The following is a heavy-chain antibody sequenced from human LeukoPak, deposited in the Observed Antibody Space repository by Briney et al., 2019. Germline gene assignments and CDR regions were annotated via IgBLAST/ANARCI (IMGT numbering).Heavy chain of an antibody. D-gene: IGHD3-10*01. CDR3: AQGRLWFGELLGFDP. CDR2: ISYDGSNK. Sequence: SLGLSCAASGFTFSSYGMHWVRQAPGKGLEWVAVISYDGSNKYYADSVKGRFTISRDNSKNTLYLQMNSLRAEDTAVYYCAQGRLWFGELLGFDPWGQGTLVTVSS. J-gene: IGHJ5*02. CDR1: GFTFSSYG. V-gene: IGHV3-30*18.